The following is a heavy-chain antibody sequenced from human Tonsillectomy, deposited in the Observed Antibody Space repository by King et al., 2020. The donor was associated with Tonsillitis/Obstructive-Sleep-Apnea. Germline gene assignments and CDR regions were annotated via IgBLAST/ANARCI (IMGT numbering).Heavy chain of an antibody. CDR3: ARDMVLEAGGDAFDI. V-gene: IGHV4-59*01. CDR1: GGSMNSYY. CDR2: IYHSGIT. J-gene: IGHJ3*02. Sequence: VQLQESGPGLVKPSETLSLTCSVSGGSMNSYYWSWIRQPPGKGLEWIGYIYHSGITNYNPSLKNRLTISVDTSQNQFSLKLSSVTAADTAVYYCARDMVLEAGGDAFDIWGQGTMVTVSS. D-gene: IGHD2-8*01.